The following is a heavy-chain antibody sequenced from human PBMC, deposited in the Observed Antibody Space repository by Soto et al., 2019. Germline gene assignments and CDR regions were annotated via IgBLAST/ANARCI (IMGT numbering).Heavy chain of an antibody. V-gene: IGHV3-74*01. D-gene: IGHD3-10*01. CDR1: GFTFSSSW. CDR2: INSGASTT. J-gene: IGHJ4*02. Sequence: DVQLVESGGGLVQPGGSLRLSCAASGFTFSSSWMNWVRQAPGKGLVWVSRINSGASTTNYADSVKGRFTISRDNAKNTLYLHMDSLTADDTAVYYCARGPTGWFGYDYWGQGTLVTVSS. CDR3: ARGPTGWFGYDY.